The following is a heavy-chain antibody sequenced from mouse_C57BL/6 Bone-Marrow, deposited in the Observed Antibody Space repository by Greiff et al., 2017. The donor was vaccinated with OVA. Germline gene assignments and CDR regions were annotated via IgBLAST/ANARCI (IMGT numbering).Heavy chain of an antibody. Sequence: VQLQQSGASVKISCKASGYAFSSYWMNWVKQRPGKGLEWIGQIYPGDGDTNYNGKFKGKATLTADKSSSTAYMQLSSLTSEDSAVYFCAAKVARDYYAMDYWGQGTSVTVSS. CDR1: GYAFSSYW. CDR3: AAKVARDYYAMDY. V-gene: IGHV1-80*01. CDR2: IYPGDGDT. D-gene: IGHD1-3*01. J-gene: IGHJ4*01.